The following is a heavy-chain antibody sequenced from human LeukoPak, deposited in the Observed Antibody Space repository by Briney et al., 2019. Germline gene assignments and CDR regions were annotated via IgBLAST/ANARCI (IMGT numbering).Heavy chain of an antibody. V-gene: IGHV4-59*01. D-gene: IGHD5-18*01. J-gene: IGHJ5*02. CDR3: ARDKAHSYGRYFDP. Sequence: SETLSLTCSVAGGSISTYYWNWIRQTPGKGLEWIGHISYGNTDYNPSLRSRVTISVDTSKNQFSLKLTSVTAADTAVYYCARDKAHSYGRYFDPWGQGALVIVSS. CDR2: ISYGNT. CDR1: GGSISTYY.